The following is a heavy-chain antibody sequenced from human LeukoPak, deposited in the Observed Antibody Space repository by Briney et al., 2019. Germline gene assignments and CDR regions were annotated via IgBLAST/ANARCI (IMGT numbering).Heavy chain of an antibody. D-gene: IGHD5-18*01. J-gene: IGHJ6*03. CDR2: IYYSGST. CDR3: ARGRLTVDTAMGYYYYYYMDV. V-gene: IGHV4-59*11. CDR1: GGSISSHY. Sequence: PSETLSLTCTVSGGSISSHYWSWIRQPLGKGLEWIGYIYYSGSTNYNPSLKSRVTISVDTSKNQFSLKLSSVTAADTAVYYCARGRLTVDTAMGYYYYYYMDVWGKGTTVTVSS.